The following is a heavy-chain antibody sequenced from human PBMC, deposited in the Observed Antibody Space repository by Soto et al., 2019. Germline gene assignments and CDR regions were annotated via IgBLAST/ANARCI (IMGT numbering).Heavy chain of an antibody. CDR3: AHRVDYRGSWNTGYFDY. D-gene: IGHD2-15*01. J-gene: IGHJ4*02. Sequence: QITLKESGPTLVKPTQTLTLTCSFSGFSLSTTGVAVGSIRQPPGKALECLVLIYWDDDKRYSPSLKSRLTITRDTSKNQVVLTMTDMDPVDTATYYCAHRVDYRGSWNTGYFDYWGQGTLVTVSS. V-gene: IGHV2-5*02. CDR1: GFSLSTTGVA. CDR2: IYWDDDK.